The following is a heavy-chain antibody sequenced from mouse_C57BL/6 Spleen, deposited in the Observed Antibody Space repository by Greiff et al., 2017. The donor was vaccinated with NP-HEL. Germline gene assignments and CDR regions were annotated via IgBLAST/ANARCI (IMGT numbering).Heavy chain of an antibody. J-gene: IGHJ4*01. CDR2: IWSDGST. V-gene: IGHV2-6*03. CDR1: GFSLTSYG. D-gene: IGHD2-4*01. Sequence: VQLKESGPGLVAPSQSLSITCTVSGFSLTSYGVHWVRQPPGKGLEWLVVIWSDGSTTYNSALNSRLSLSKDNSKSQVFLKMNSLQTDDTAMYYCARRGDYDNYDAMDYWGQGTSVTVSS. CDR3: ARRGDYDNYDAMDY.